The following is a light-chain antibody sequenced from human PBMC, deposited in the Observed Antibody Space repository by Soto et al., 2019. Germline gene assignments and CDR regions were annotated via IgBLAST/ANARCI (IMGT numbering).Light chain of an antibody. V-gene: IGKV1-9*01. CDR3: QQLNTYPVT. Sequence: IQFTQSPPSLSASVGDSVTITCRASQGVSRYLSWYQQKPGRAPLLLISAASTLQSGVPARVSCSGSGTDFTLSITSLHPEDFATYYCQQLNTYPVTFGGGTKVEIK. CDR1: QGVSRY. CDR2: AAS. J-gene: IGKJ4*01.